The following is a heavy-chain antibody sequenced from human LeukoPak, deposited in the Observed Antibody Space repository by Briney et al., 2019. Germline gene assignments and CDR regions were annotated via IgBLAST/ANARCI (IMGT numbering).Heavy chain of an antibody. D-gene: IGHD3-10*01. CDR2: IRSKANSYAT. V-gene: IGHV3-73*01. CDR3: TRHAPSGSG. J-gene: IGHJ4*02. Sequence: TGGSLRLSCAASGFTFSGSAMHWVRLASGKGLEWVGRIRSKANSYATAYAASVKGRFTISRDDSKNTAYLQMNSLKTEDTAVYYCTRHAPSGSGWGQGTLVTVSS. CDR1: GFTFSGSA.